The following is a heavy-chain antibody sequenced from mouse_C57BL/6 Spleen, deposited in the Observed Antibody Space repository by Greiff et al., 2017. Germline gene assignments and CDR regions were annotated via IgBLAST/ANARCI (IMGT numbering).Heavy chain of an antibody. CDR3: ARRVGRAMDY. CDR2: IDPSDSYT. V-gene: IGHV1-69*01. J-gene: IGHJ4*01. CDR1: GYTFTSYW. Sequence: VQLQQPGAELVMPGASVKLSCKASGYTFTSYWMHWVKQRPGQGLEWIGEIDPSDSYTNYNQKFKGKSTLTVDKSSSTAYMQLSSLTSEDSAVYYCARRVGRAMDYWGQGTSVTVSS. D-gene: IGHD4-1*01.